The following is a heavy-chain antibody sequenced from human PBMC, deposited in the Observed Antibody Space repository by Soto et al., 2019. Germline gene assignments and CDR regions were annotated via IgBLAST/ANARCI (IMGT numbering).Heavy chain of an antibody. CDR1: GGTFSSSA. V-gene: IGHV1-69*12. CDR2: IIPIFGTA. J-gene: IGHJ6*02. D-gene: IGHD2-2*01. Sequence: QVQLVQSGAEVKKPGSSVKVSYKASGGTFSSSAISWVRQAPGQGLEWMGGIIPIFGTANYAQKFQGRVTITADESTSTAYMELCSLRSEDTDVYYCARHVPAAGYYYGMDVWGQGTTVTVSS. CDR3: ARHVPAAGYYYGMDV.